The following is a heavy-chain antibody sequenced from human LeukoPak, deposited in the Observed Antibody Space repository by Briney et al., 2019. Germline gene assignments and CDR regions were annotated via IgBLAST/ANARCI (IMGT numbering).Heavy chain of an antibody. CDR1: GFTFSSYA. D-gene: IGHD3-22*01. Sequence: GGSLRLSCAASGFTFSSYAMNWVRQAPGKGLEWVSAISGSGGNTYYADSVKGRFTISRDNSKNTLYLQMNSLRAEDTAVYYCARDYYDSSGYPQYWYFDLWGRGTLVTVSS. V-gene: IGHV3-23*01. CDR3: ARDYYDSSGYPQYWYFDL. CDR2: ISGSGGNT. J-gene: IGHJ2*01.